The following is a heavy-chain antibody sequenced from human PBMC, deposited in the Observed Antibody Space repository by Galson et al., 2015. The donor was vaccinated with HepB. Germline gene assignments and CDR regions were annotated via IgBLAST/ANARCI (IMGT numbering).Heavy chain of an antibody. CDR2: ISPHNRNT. Sequence: SVKVSCKASGYTFSSYSITWVRQAPGQGLEWMGWISPHNRNTNYAQKFQGRVTMTTDTSTNTAYMELRGLRFDDTAVYHCARGAIVVGLGATQSNWFGPWGQGTLVTVSS. CDR3: ARGAIVVGLGATQSNWFGP. D-gene: IGHD2-15*01. V-gene: IGHV1-18*01. CDR1: GYTFSSYS. J-gene: IGHJ5*02.